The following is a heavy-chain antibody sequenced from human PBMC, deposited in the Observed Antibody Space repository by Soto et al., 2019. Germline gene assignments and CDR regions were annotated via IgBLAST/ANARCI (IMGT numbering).Heavy chain of an antibody. D-gene: IGHD6-19*01. J-gene: IGHJ4*02. CDR1: GFTFSSYG. CDR3: ARAKEAVAGVFDY. Sequence: GGSLRLSCAASGFTFSSYGMHWVRQAPGKGLEWVAVIWYDGSNKYYADSVKGRFTISRDNSKNTLYLQMNSLRAEDTAVYYCARAKEAVAGVFDYWGQGTLVTVSS. V-gene: IGHV3-33*01. CDR2: IWYDGSNK.